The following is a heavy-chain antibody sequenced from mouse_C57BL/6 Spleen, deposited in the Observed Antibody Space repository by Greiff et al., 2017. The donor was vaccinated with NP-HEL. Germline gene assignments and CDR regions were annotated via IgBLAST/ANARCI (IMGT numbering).Heavy chain of an antibody. CDR1: GFTFSNYW. CDR2: IRLKSDNYAT. V-gene: IGHV6-3*01. Sequence: EVKLVESGGGLVQPGGSMKLSCVASGFTFSNYWMNWVRQSPEKGLEWVAQIRLKSDNYATHYAESVKGRFTISRYDSKSSVYLQMNNLRAEDTGIYYCTGEGGNYDMDYWGQGTSVTVSS. J-gene: IGHJ4*01. CDR3: TGEGGNYDMDY.